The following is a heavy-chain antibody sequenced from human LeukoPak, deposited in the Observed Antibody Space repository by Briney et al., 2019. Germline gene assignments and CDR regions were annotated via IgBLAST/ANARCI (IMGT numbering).Heavy chain of an antibody. Sequence: GGSLRLSCVVSGLTFSNYWMIWVRQAPGKGLESVAIIKEGGSAKYYLDSVKGRFTISRDNAKNSLYLEMNSLRAEDTAVYYCARDYWRSIDHWGQGTLVTVSS. CDR1: GLTFSNYW. J-gene: IGHJ4*02. CDR3: ARDYWRSIDH. V-gene: IGHV3-7*01. CDR2: IKEGGSAK. D-gene: IGHD1-1*01.